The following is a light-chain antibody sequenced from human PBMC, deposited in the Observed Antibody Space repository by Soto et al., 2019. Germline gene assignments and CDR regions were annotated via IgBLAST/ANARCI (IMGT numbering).Light chain of an antibody. V-gene: IGKV1-39*01. J-gene: IGKJ1*01. Sequence: EIQMTQSPSSLSESVGDRVTITCRASQSISSYLNWYQQKPGKAPKLLIYAASSLQSGVPSRFSGSGSGTDFTLTISSLQPEDFATYYCRQSYSTPQTFGQGTQGGYQ. CDR1: QSISSY. CDR3: RQSYSTPQT. CDR2: AAS.